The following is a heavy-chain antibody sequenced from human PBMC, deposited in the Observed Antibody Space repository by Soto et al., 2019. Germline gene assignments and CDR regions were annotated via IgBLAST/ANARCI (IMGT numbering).Heavy chain of an antibody. D-gene: IGHD3-16*02. CDR2: INAGNGNT. J-gene: IGHJ5*02. V-gene: IGHV1-3*01. CDR1: GYTITSYA. CDR3: ARAVRIVSWFDP. Sequence: ASVKVSCKSSGYTITSYAMHWVRQAPGQRLEWMGWINAGNGNTKYSQKFQGRVTITRDTSASTAYMELSSLRSEDTAVYYCARAVRIVSWFDPWGQGTLVTVSS.